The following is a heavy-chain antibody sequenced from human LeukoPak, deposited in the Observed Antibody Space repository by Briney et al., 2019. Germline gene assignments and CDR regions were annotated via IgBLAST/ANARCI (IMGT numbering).Heavy chain of an antibody. J-gene: IGHJ4*02. Sequence: GGSLRLSCAASGFTLSSYAMSWVRQAPGKGLEWVSTITSGGGRTYYADSGKGRFTISRDKSKNTLYLQMNRLRAEDTAVYYCAKYPRDSVYYFDSWGQGTLVTVSS. V-gene: IGHV3-23*01. CDR2: ITSGGGRT. CDR3: AKYPRDSVYYFDS. D-gene: IGHD2-21*02. CDR1: GFTLSSYA.